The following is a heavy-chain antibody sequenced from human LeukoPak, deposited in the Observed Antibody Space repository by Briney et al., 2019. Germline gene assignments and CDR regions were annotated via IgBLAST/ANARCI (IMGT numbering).Heavy chain of an antibody. D-gene: IGHD2-2*01. V-gene: IGHV3-72*01. J-gene: IGHJ4*02. CDR1: GFTLSDHY. CDR3: VRDTYASFDY. Sequence: PGGSLRLSCAASGFTLSDHYMDWVRQAPGKRLEWVGRTRNNANGYTTDYAASVKGRFTISRDDSPNSLYLQMNSLKTEDTAVYICVRDTYASFDYWGQGTLVTVSS. CDR2: TRNNANGYTT.